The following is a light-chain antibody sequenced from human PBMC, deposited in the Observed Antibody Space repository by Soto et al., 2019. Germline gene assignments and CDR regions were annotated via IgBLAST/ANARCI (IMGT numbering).Light chain of an antibody. CDR1: SSDIGDYNY. J-gene: IGLJ2*01. CDR3: SSYTSSSTLV. Sequence: QSVLTQPASVSGSPGQSITISCTGTSSDIGDYNYVSWYQQHPGKAPKLMVFEVTARPSGVSNRFSGSKSGNTASLTLSGLQAEDEADYYCSSYTSSSTLVFGGGTKLTVL. CDR2: EVT. V-gene: IGLV2-14*01.